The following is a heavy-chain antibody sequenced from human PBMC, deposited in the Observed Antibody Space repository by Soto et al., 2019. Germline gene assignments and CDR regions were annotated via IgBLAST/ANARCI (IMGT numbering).Heavy chain of an antibody. CDR1: GGSISTYY. V-gene: IGHV4-59*08. Sequence: PSETLSLTCTVSGGSISTYYWTWIRQPPGKGLEWIGCIFYSGSTNYNPSLKSRVTISVDRSKKQFSLKLNSVTAADTAVYYCARNTHFDYWGQGTLVTVSS. CDR2: IFYSGST. J-gene: IGHJ4*02. CDR3: ARNTHFDY.